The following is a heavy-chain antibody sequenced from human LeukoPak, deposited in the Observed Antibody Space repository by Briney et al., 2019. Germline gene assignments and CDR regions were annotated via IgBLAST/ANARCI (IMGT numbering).Heavy chain of an antibody. CDR1: GYTFTSYG. CDR2: ISAYNGNT. CDR3: ARLLHVKYCSGGSCYQAAFDI. D-gene: IGHD2-15*01. Sequence: GASVKVSCKASGYTFTSYGISWVRQAPGQGLEWMGWISAYNGNTNYAQKLQGRVTMTTDTSTSTAYMELRSLRSDDTAVYYCARLLHVKYCSGGSCYQAAFDIWGQGTMVTVPS. V-gene: IGHV1-18*01. J-gene: IGHJ3*02.